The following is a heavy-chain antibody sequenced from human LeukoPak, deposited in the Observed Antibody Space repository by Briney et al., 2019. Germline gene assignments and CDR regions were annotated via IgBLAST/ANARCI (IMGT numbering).Heavy chain of an antibody. CDR1: GYSFSSYS. Sequence: GESLKISCKGLGYSFSSYSIGWVRQLPGKGLEWMGIIYPDVSATRYSPSFQGQVTISADKSFSTANLQWSSLKASDTAVYYCVKQYYDFWSGYPRQTYYFDYWGRGTLVTVSA. D-gene: IGHD3-3*01. CDR2: IYPDVSAT. CDR3: VKQYYDFWSGYPRQTYYFDY. V-gene: IGHV5-51*01. J-gene: IGHJ4*02.